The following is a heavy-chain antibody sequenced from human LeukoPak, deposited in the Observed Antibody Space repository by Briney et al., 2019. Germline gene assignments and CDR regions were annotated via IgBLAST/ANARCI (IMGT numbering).Heavy chain of an antibody. D-gene: IGHD3-16*01. CDR2: FDPEDGKT. Sequence: VAPVKVSCKVSGYTLTELSIHWVRQAPGKGLEWMGGFDPEDGKTMYTQKFQGRVTMTEDTSTDTAYMELSSLRSEDTAVYYCATDYALWGQGSLVTVSS. V-gene: IGHV1-24*01. J-gene: IGHJ4*02. CDR3: ATDYAL. CDR1: GYTLTELS.